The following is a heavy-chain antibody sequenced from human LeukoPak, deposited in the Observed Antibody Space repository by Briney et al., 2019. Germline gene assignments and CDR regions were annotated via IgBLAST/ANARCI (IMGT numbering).Heavy chain of an antibody. CDR2: IRYHGCNK. J-gene: IGHJ4*02. CDR3: ANVSGIYWRSANCYLF. Sequence: GRSLRLSRAASGFTLSNYGMHWVRQAPTKGLECGAFIRYHGCNKYYADSVKGRFTISRDNYNHKLYRQLNRQRAEETDVYYCANVSGIYWRSANCYLFWGQGTLVTVSS. CDR1: GFTLSNYG. D-gene: IGHD3-10*01. V-gene: IGHV3-30*02.